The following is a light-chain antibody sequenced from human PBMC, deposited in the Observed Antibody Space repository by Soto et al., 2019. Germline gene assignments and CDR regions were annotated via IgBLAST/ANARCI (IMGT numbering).Light chain of an antibody. CDR1: QSVGRS. J-gene: IGKJ5*01. CDR3: QQYATSPIT. V-gene: IGKV3-20*01. CDR2: GAS. Sequence: EFVLTQSPGTLSLSPGERATLSCRASQSVGRSLAWYQQRPGQAPRLPIYGASNRATGIPDRLSGSGSGTDFTLTISRLEPEDFAVYYCQQYATSPITFGQGTRLEIK.